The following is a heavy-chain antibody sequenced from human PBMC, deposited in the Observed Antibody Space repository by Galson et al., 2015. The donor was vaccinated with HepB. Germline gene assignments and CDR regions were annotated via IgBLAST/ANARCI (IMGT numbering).Heavy chain of an antibody. J-gene: IGHJ5*02. D-gene: IGHD3-10*01. CDR3: ARGGYYYGSGSYYNPYWFDP. V-gene: IGHV1-69*13. CDR2: IIPIFGTA. CDR1: GGTFSSYA. Sequence: SVKVSCKASGGTFSSYAISWVRQAPGQGLEWMGGIIPIFGTANYAQKFQGRVTITADESTSTAYMELSSLRSEDTAVYYCARGGYYYGSGSYYNPYWFDPWGQGTLVTVSS.